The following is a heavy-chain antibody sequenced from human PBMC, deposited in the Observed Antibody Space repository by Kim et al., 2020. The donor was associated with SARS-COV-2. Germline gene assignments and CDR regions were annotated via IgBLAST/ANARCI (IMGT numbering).Heavy chain of an antibody. CDR2: ISGSGSVR. CDR1: GFMFSSYD. V-gene: IGHV3-48*03. Sequence: GGSLRLSCTASGFMFSSYDMNWVRQAPGKGLEWISYISGSGSVRSYADSVKGRFTISRDNAKYSVYLQMNSLRAEDSAVYYCTRDCGGACHWFDPWGQGT. CDR3: TRDCGGACHWFDP. D-gene: IGHD2-21*02. J-gene: IGHJ5*02.